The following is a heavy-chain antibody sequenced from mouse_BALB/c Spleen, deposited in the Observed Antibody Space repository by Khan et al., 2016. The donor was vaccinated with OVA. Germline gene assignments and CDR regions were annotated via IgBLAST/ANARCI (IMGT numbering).Heavy chain of an antibody. J-gene: IGHJ3*01. D-gene: IGHD3-2*02. CDR1: GYTFTDFL. CDR2: IYPGSGYI. CDR3: ARAGYGGFAH. Sequence: QGQLKGSGPELVKPGASVKMSCKASGYTFTDFLISWLKQRPGQGLEWIGEIYPGSGYIYYNEKFKGKATLTSDKSSNTAYMQLTSLTSEDSAVYFCARAGYGGFAHWGQGTLVTVSA. V-gene: IGHV1-77*01.